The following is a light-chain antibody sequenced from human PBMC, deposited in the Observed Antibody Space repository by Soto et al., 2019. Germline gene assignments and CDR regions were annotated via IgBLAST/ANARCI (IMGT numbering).Light chain of an antibody. CDR2: EVI. Sequence: QSALTQPASVSGSPGQSITISCTGTSSDVGSYNLVSWYQRHPGKAPKLMVFEVIKRPSGVSNRFSGSKSGNTASLTISGLQAQDEADYYCCSCAGNATLVFGGGTQLTVL. V-gene: IGLV2-23*02. J-gene: IGLJ7*01. CDR1: SSDVGSYNL. CDR3: CSCAGNATLV.